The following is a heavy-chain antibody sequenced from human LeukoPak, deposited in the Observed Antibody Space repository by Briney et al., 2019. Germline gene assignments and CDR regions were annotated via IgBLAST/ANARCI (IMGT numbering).Heavy chain of an antibody. J-gene: IGHJ6*02. V-gene: IGHV3-30-3*01. D-gene: IGHD5-12*01. CDR1: GFTFSSYA. CDR2: ISYDGSNK. CDR3: ARSNFPVDSSYYYGMDV. Sequence: PGRSLRLSCAASGFTFSSYAMHWVRQAPGKGLEWVAVISYDGSNKYYADSMKGRFTISRDNSKNTLYLQMNSLRAEDTAVYYCARSNFPVDSSYYYGMDVWGQGTTVTVSS.